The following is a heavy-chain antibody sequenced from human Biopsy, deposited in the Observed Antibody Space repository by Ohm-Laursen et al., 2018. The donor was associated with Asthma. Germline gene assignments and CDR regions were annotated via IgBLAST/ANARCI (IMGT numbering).Heavy chain of an antibody. V-gene: IGHV3-30-3*01. CDR2: ISYDGTNK. Sequence: SLRLSCAASGFTFSDYDMHWVRQAPGKGLEWVAVISYDGTNKDYADSVKGRFTFSRDNSQNTLSLEMNSLRVEDTAVYYCARAYGGSFFSGSFDIWGQGTMVTVSS. J-gene: IGHJ3*02. CDR3: ARAYGGSFFSGSFDI. CDR1: GFTFSDYD. D-gene: IGHD4-23*01.